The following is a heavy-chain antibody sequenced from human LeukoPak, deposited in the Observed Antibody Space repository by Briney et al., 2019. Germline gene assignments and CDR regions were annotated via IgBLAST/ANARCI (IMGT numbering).Heavy chain of an antibody. J-gene: IGHJ4*02. Sequence: GRSLRLACAAGGFTFDDHAMGWVRHAPGKGLEWVSGISLNSGSLAYADSWNARFTISTANAKTSLYLQMTRLRAQDTALYSSAKGPSPYDTRGYIDSWGQGPLATVSS. CDR1: GFTFDDHA. CDR2: ISLNSGSL. V-gene: IGHV3-9*01. CDR3: AKGPSPYDTRGYIDS. D-gene: IGHD3-22*01.